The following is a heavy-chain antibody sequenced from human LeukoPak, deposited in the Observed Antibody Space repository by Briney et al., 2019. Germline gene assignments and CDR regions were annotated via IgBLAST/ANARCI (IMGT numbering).Heavy chain of an antibody. Sequence: GESLKISCKGFGYGFTSYWIGWVRQMTGKGLEWMGIIYPGDSDTRYSPSFQGQVTISADKSISTAYLQWSSLKASDTAMYYCARHSGYSGYDSIDYWGQGTLVTVSS. CDR1: GYGFTSYW. J-gene: IGHJ4*02. D-gene: IGHD5-12*01. CDR2: IYPGDSDT. CDR3: ARHSGYSGYDSIDY. V-gene: IGHV5-51*01.